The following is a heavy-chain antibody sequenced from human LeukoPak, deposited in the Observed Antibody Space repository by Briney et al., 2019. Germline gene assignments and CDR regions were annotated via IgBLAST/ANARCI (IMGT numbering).Heavy chain of an antibody. Sequence: WASVTVSCTASGYIFTDYYMHWVRQAPGQELGWMGRINPNSGGTNYAQKFQGRVTMTRDTSISTAYTELIRLRSDDTAVYYCARGGELTSFYDAFDIWGQGTMVTVSS. CDR3: ARGGELTSFYDAFDI. D-gene: IGHD2-2*01. J-gene: IGHJ3*02. CDR2: INPNSGGT. CDR1: GYIFTDYY. V-gene: IGHV1/OR15-1*01.